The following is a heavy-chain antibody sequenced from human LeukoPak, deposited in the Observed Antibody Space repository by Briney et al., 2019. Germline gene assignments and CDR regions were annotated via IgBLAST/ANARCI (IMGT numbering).Heavy chain of an antibody. J-gene: IGHJ4*02. Sequence: ASVKVSCKASGHTFNTYAINWVRQAPGQGPEWMGWINTKTGNPMYAQGFTGRFVFSVDTSVSTAYLQISGLKAEDTAVYYCARLQRPAGPGAWDLYYWGQGTLVTVSS. V-gene: IGHV7-4-1*02. D-gene: IGHD6-25*01. CDR1: GHTFNTYA. CDR2: INTKTGNP. CDR3: ARLQRPAGPGAWDLYY.